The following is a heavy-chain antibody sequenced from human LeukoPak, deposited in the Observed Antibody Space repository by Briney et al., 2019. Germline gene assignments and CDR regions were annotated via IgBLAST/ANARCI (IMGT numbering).Heavy chain of an antibody. J-gene: IGHJ4*02. V-gene: IGHV1-2*02. CDR3: ARGVEYYDSSPSGFAY. CDR2: INPNSGGT. CDR1: GYTFTGYY. D-gene: IGHD3-22*01. Sequence: ASVKVSCKASGYTFTGYYMHWVRQAPGQGLEWMGWINPNSGGTNYAQKFQGRVTMTRDTSISTAYMELSRLRSDDTAVYYCARGVEYYDSSPSGFAYWGQGTLVTVSS.